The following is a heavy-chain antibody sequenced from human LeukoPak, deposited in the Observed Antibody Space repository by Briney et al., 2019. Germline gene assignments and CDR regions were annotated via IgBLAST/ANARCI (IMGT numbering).Heavy chain of an antibody. CDR2: ISYDGSNK. V-gene: IGHV3-30*03. Sequence: GGSLRLSCAASGFTFSSYGMHWVRQAPGKGLEWVAVISYDGSNKYYADSVKGRFTISRDNSKNTLYLQMNSLRAEDTAVYYCARGSEPHYYDSSTLDFWGQGTLVTVSS. D-gene: IGHD3-22*01. CDR3: ARGSEPHYYDSSTLDF. CDR1: GFTFSSYG. J-gene: IGHJ4*02.